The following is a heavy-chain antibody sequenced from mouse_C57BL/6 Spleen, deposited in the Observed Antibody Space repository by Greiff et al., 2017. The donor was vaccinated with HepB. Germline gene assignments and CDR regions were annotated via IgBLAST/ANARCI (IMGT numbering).Heavy chain of an antibody. CDR2: IYPGDGDT. CDR3: ARGGLPYYYAMDY. D-gene: IGHD2-4*01. V-gene: IGHV1-80*01. Sequence: QVQLQQSGAELVKPGASVKISCKASGYAFSSYWMNWVKQRPGKGLEWIGQIYPGDGDTNYNGKFKGKATLTADKSSSTAYMQLSSLTSEDSAVYFCARGGLPYYYAMDYWGQGTSVTVSS. J-gene: IGHJ4*01. CDR1: GYAFSSYW.